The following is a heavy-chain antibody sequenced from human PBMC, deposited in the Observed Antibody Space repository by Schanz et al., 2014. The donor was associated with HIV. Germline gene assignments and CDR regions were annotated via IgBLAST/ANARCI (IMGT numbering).Heavy chain of an antibody. J-gene: IGHJ3*02. D-gene: IGHD2-2*01. V-gene: IGHV3-33*01. Sequence: QVQLVESGGGVVQPGRSLRLSCVASGFTFSAHGMYWVRQAPGKGLEWVAFVWSDGKNKYYADSVKGRFTISRDNSKNTLFLHMNSLRAEDTAVYYCARDLMRYQLRFMVESGALDIWGQGTMVTVSS. CDR1: GFTFSAHG. CDR3: ARDLMRYQLRFMVESGALDI. CDR2: VWSDGKNK.